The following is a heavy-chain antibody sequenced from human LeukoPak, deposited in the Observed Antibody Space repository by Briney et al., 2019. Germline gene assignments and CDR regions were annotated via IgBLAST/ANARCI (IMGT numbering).Heavy chain of an antibody. CDR1: GGSISSGSYY. CDR3: ARGAGYYYASGSKDY. D-gene: IGHD3-10*01. J-gene: IGHJ4*02. V-gene: IGHV4-61*02. Sequence: SETLSLTCTVSGGSISSGSYYWSWIRQPAGKGLEWIGRIYTSGSTNYNPSLKSRVTISVDTSKNQFSLKLSSVTAADTAVYYCARGAGYYYASGSKDYWGQGTLVTVSS. CDR2: IYTSGST.